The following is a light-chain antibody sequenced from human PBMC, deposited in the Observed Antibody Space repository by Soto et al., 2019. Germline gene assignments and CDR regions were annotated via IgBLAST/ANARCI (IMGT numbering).Light chain of an antibody. J-gene: IGKJ4*01. CDR1: QGITNW. CDR3: KQANSFPLT. V-gene: IGKV1-12*01. Sequence: DIHMTQSPSSVSASVGERVTRNCMGSQGITNWLAWYQQKPGKAPKLLIYAASGLPSGVPSRFSGSGSGTDFTLTISSLQPEDFETYYCKQANSFPLTFGGGTKVDIK. CDR2: AAS.